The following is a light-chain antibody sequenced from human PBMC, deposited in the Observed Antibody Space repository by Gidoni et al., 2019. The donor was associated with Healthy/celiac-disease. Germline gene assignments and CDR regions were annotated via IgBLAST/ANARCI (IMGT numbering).Light chain of an antibody. Sequence: DIQMTQSPSSPSASVGDRVTITCQASQDISNYLNWYQQKPGKAPKLLIYDASNLETGVPSRFSGSGSGTDFTFTISSLQPEDIATYYCQQYDNPVTFGQGTKLEIK. CDR2: DAS. J-gene: IGKJ2*01. CDR3: QQYDNPVT. V-gene: IGKV1-33*01. CDR1: QDISNY.